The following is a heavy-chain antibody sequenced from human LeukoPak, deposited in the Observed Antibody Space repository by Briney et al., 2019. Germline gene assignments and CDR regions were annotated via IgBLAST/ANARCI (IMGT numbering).Heavy chain of an antibody. J-gene: IGHJ4*02. V-gene: IGHV4-34*01. CDR2: INHSGST. Sequence: PSETLSLTCAVYGGSFSGYYWSWIRQPPGKGLEWIGEINHSGSTNHNPSLKSRVTISVDTSKNQFSLKLSSVTAADTAVYYCARGREQSGLIRFVRQYYFDYWGQGTLVTVSS. CDR3: ARGREQSGLIRFVRQYYFDY. D-gene: IGHD1/OR15-1a*01. CDR1: GGSFSGYY.